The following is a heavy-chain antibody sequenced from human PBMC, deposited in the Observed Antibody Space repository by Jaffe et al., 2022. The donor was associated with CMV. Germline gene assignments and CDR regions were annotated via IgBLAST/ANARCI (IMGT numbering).Heavy chain of an antibody. CDR2: ISGSGGST. J-gene: IGHJ4*02. Sequence: EVQLVESGGGLVQPGGSLRLSCAASGFTFSSYAMSWVRQAPGKGLEWVSAISGSGGSTYYADSVKGRFTISRDNSKNTLYLQMNSLRAEDTAVYYCAKGRHPLRFLRATSFDYWGQGTLVTVSS. CDR3: AKGRHPLRFLRATSFDY. V-gene: IGHV3-23*04. CDR1: GFTFSSYA. D-gene: IGHD5-12*01.